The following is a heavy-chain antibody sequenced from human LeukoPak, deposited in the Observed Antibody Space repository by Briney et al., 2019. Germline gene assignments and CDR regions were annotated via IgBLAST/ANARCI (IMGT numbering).Heavy chain of an antibody. CDR3: ARDLWGR. Sequence: SETLSRTCAVYGGSFSGYYWSWIRQPPGKGLEWIGEINHSGSTNYNPSLKSRVTISVDTSKNQFSLKLSSVTAADTAVYYCARDLWGRWGQGTLVTVSS. CDR1: GGSFSGYY. J-gene: IGHJ4*02. CDR2: INHSGST. V-gene: IGHV4-34*01. D-gene: IGHD7-27*01.